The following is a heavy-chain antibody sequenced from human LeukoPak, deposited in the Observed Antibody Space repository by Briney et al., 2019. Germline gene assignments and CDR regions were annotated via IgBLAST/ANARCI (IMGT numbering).Heavy chain of an antibody. J-gene: IGHJ4*02. V-gene: IGHV4-4*02. D-gene: IGHD4-23*01. CDR1: GGSISSSSTNC. CDR3: ARNGGNSDYDY. CDR2: IYHSGAT. Sequence: PSKTLSLTCAVSGGSISSSSTNCWTWVRQPPGKGLEWIGEIYHSGATNYNPSLKSRVTMLLDKSKNQFSLKLNSVTAADTAVYYCARNGGNSDYDYWGQGTLVTVSA.